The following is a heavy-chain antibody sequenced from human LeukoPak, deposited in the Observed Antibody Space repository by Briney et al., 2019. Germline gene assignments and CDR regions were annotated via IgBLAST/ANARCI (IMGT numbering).Heavy chain of an antibody. V-gene: IGHV3-33*01. D-gene: IGHD1-26*01. CDR3: ARDGSGSYHWFDP. CDR2: IWYDGSNK. J-gene: IGHJ5*02. CDR1: GFTFSSSG. Sequence: GRSLRLSCAASGFTFSSSGMHWVRQAPGKGLEWVAVIWYDGSNKYYADSVKGRFTISRDNSKNTLYLQMNSLRAEDTAVYYCARDGSGSYHWFDPWGQGTLVTVSS.